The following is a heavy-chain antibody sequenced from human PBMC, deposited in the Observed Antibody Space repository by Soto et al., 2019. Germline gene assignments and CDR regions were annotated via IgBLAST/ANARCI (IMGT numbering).Heavy chain of an antibody. CDR2: ISAYNDNT. Sequence: ASVKVSRKASGYTFSSYGISWVRQAPGQGLEWMGWISAYNDNTHYAQKLQGRVIMTTDTSTNTAYMELRSLSSDDTAVYYCARDTDPYCYGASCYHGYWGQGALVTVSS. D-gene: IGHD2-15*01. J-gene: IGHJ4*02. CDR3: ARDTDPYCYGASCYHGY. CDR1: GYTFSSYG. V-gene: IGHV1-18*04.